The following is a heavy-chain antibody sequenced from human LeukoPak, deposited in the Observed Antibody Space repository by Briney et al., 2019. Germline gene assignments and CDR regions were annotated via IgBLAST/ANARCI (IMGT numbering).Heavy chain of an antibody. J-gene: IGHJ4*02. CDR3: AKHVWTSVWFFDY. CDR1: GFTFSNYA. Sequence: PGGSLRLSCAASGFTFSNYALSWVRQAPGKGLEWVSLISGSGGQKDCADSVKGRFTISRDNSGNTLNLQMDSLKAEDTAVYYCAKHVWTSVWFFDYWGQGTLVTVSS. V-gene: IGHV3-23*01. CDR2: ISGSGGQK. D-gene: IGHD6-19*01.